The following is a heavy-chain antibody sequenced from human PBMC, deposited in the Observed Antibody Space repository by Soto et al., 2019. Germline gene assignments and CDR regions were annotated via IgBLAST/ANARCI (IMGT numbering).Heavy chain of an antibody. D-gene: IGHD2-2*01. CDR3: ARLFCSSTSCYFNP. CDR2: IYYSGGT. Sequence: PSETLSLTCTVSGGSISGYYWSWIRQPPGKELEWIGYIYYSGGTNYNPSLNSRVTISVDTSKTQFSLRLRSVTAADTAVYYCARLFCSSTSCYFNPWGQGTLVTVSS. CDR1: GGSISGYY. V-gene: IGHV4-59*08. J-gene: IGHJ5*02.